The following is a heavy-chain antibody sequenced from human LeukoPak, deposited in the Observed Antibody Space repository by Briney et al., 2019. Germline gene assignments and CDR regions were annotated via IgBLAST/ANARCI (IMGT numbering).Heavy chain of an antibody. CDR1: GGSISSGGYS. V-gene: IGHV4-30-2*01. D-gene: IGHD2-2*01. CDR3: ARAGYCSSTSCPDAFDI. CDR2: IYHSGST. J-gene: IGHJ3*02. Sequence: SQTLSLTCAVSGGSISSGGYSWSWIRQPPGKGLEWIGYIYHSGSTYYNPSLKSRVTISVDRSKNQFSLKLSSVTAADTAVYYCARAGYCSSTSCPDAFDIWGQGTMVTVSS.